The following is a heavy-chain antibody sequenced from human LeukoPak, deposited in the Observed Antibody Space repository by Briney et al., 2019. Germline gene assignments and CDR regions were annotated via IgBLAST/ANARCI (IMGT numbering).Heavy chain of an antibody. V-gene: IGHV3-11*01. D-gene: IGHD2-21*02. CDR2: ISSSGSTI. Sequence: GGSLRHSCAASKFTFSDYYMSWIRQAPGRGLEWVSSISSSGSTIYYADSVKGRFTISRDNAKNSLYLQMNSLRAEDTAVYYCARDRGDNYYYYYGMDVWGQGTTVTVSS. J-gene: IGHJ6*02. CDR1: KFTFSDYY. CDR3: ARDRGDNYYYYYGMDV.